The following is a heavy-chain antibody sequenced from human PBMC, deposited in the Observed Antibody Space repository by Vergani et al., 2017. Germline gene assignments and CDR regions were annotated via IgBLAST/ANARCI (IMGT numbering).Heavy chain of an antibody. CDR3: ARDFLTRVTTLDYYYMGV. J-gene: IGHJ6*03. D-gene: IGHD1-1*01. V-gene: IGHV3-30*03. CDR2: ISYDGNKK. CDR1: GFPFSDYG. Sequence: QVQLVESGGGEVQPGRSLRLSCSAAGFPFSDYGVHWVSQAPGKGLEWVSVISYDGNKKNYADSVKGRFTISRDNSKNTLYLEMNALRAEDTAVYYCARDFLTRVTTLDYYYMGVWGKGTTVTVSS.